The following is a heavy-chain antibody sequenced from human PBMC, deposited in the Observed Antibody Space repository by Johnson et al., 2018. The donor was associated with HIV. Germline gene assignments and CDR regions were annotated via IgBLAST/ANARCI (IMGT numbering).Heavy chain of an antibody. CDR3: ARMTTTVSHHDGFDI. CDR2: IRNKANSYTT. Sequence: EQLVESGGGLVLPGGSLRLSCAVSGFTFTDHYMDWVRQAPGKGLEWVGRIRNKANSYTTEYAASVKGRFTILRDDSKNSLYLQMNSLKTEDTAVYYCARMTTTVSHHDGFDIWGQGTMVTVSS. CDR1: GFTFTDHY. D-gene: IGHD4-17*01. V-gene: IGHV3-72*01. J-gene: IGHJ3*02.